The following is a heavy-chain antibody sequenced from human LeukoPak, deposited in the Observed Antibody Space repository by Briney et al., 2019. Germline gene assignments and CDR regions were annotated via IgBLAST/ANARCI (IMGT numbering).Heavy chain of an antibody. Sequence: GGSLRLSCAASGFTFSSYSMNWVRQAPGKGLEWVSSISSSSSYIYYADSVKGRFTISRDNAKNSLYLQMYSLRAEDTAVYYCARDVAAAGSSYFDYWGQGTLVTVSS. V-gene: IGHV3-21*01. CDR1: GFTFSSYS. CDR3: ARDVAAAGSSYFDY. D-gene: IGHD6-13*01. J-gene: IGHJ4*02. CDR2: ISSSSSYI.